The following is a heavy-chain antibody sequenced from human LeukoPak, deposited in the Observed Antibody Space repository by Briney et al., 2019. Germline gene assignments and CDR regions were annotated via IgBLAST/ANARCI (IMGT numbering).Heavy chain of an antibody. J-gene: IGHJ3*02. CDR2: ISSSSSYI. CDR3: ARDRGSSTTNDAFDI. D-gene: IGHD2/OR15-2a*01. V-gene: IGHV3-21*01. CDR1: GFTFSSYS. Sequence: GGSLTLSCAASGFTFSSYSMNWVRPAPGKGLEWVSSISSSSSYIYYADSVKGRFTISRDNAKNSLYLQMNSLRAEDTAVYYCARDRGSSTTNDAFDIWGQGTMVTVSS.